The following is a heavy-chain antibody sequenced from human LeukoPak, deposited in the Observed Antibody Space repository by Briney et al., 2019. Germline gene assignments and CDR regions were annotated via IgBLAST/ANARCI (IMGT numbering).Heavy chain of an antibody. CDR2: INPNSGGT. D-gene: IGHD2/OR15-2a*01. Sequence: ASVKVSCKASGYTFTGYYMHWVRQAPGQGLEWMGWINPNSGGTNYAQKFQGRVTMTRDTSISTAYMELSRLRSDDTAVYYCARKYYYWGGGSDYWGQGTLVTVSS. J-gene: IGHJ4*02. CDR3: ARKYYYWGGGSDY. CDR1: GYTFTGYY. V-gene: IGHV1-2*02.